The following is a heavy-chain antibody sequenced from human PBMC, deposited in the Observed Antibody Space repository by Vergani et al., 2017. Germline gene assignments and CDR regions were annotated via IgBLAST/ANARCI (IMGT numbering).Heavy chain of an antibody. CDR3: ATGAGPFDI. D-gene: IGHD7-27*01. V-gene: IGHV4-4*07. CDR2: LCPSGST. J-gene: IGHJ4*02. Sequence: QVQMQESGPGLVKTSETLSLTCSASGAPISYWCWSWLRQPAGKGLEWIGRLCPSGSTNYKPSLKSRVTMSIATSKNQFSLKLTSVTAADTAVYYCATGAGPFDIWGKGTLVTVSS. CDR1: GAPISYWC.